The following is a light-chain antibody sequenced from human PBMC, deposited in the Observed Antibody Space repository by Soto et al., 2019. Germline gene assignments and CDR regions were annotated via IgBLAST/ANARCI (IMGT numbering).Light chain of an antibody. J-gene: IGKJ1*01. Sequence: EIVLTQSPGTLSLSPGERATLSCRASQSVSSNFLAWYQQKPGQAPGLLIYAASSRATGIPDRFSGSGSGTDFTLTISRLEPQDFAVYYCQQYGSSPRTFGQGTKVEIK. CDR2: AAS. V-gene: IGKV3-20*01. CDR3: QQYGSSPRT. CDR1: QSVSSNF.